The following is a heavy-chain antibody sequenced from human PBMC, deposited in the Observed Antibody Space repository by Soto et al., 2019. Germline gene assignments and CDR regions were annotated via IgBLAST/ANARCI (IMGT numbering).Heavy chain of an antibody. CDR2: IRRNAYGGTT. D-gene: IGHD3-16*01. CDR1: GFTFGDYA. CDR3: TRASSLDFDF. J-gene: IGHJ4*02. Sequence: LRLSCTTSGFTFGDYALSWVRQAPGKGLEWVGFIRRNAYGGTTDYAASVKGRFTISRDDSKSIAYLQMNSLRTEDTALYYCTRASSLDFDFWGQGTLVTVSS. V-gene: IGHV3-49*04.